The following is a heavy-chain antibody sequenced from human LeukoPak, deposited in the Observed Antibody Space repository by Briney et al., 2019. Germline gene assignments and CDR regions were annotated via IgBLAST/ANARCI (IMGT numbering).Heavy chain of an antibody. V-gene: IGHV4-30-4*08. CDR2: IYYSGST. J-gene: IGHJ6*03. D-gene: IGHD2-21*01. CDR1: GGSISSGDYY. Sequence: SETLSLTCTVSGGSISSGDYYWSWIRQPPGKGLEWIGYIYYSGSTYYNPSLKSRVTISVDTSKNQFSLKLSSVTAADTAVYYCAREHGYYYMDVWGQGTTVTVSS. CDR3: AREHGYYYMDV.